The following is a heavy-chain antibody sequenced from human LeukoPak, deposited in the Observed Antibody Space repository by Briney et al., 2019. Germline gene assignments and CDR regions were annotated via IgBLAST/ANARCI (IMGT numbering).Heavy chain of an antibody. J-gene: IGHJ6*02. Sequence: ASVKVSCKASGYTFTGYYMHWVRQAPGQGLEWMGWINPNSGGTNYAQKFQGRVTMTRDTSISTAYMELSRLRSDDTAVYYCARVRLYYYGSGSSNYYYGMDVWGQGTTVTVSS. CDR2: INPNSGGT. D-gene: IGHD3-10*01. CDR3: ARVRLYYYGSGSSNYYYGMDV. CDR1: GYTFTGYY. V-gene: IGHV1-2*02.